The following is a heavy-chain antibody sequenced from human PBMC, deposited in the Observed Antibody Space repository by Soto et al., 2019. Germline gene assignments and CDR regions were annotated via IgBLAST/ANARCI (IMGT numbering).Heavy chain of an antibody. CDR2: ISYDGSNK. CDR1: VFTFSSYG. CDR3: AKDPTIFGVRYYGMDV. Sequence: GGSLRLSCAASVFTFSSYGMHWVRQAPGKGLEWVAVISYDGSNKYYADSVKGRFTISRDNSKNTLYLEMNSLRAEDTAVYYCAKDPTIFGVRYYGMDVWGQGTTVTVSS. V-gene: IGHV3-30*18. D-gene: IGHD3-3*01. J-gene: IGHJ6*02.